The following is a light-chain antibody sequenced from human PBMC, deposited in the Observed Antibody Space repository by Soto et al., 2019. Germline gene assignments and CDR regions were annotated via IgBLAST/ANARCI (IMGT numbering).Light chain of an antibody. CDR3: SSYTSSSTYV. J-gene: IGLJ1*01. CDR1: GSDVGGYNY. CDR2: DVS. V-gene: IGLV2-14*01. Sequence: QSALTQPASVSGSPGQSIAISCIGSGSDVGGYNYVSWHQQHPGKAPKVVIYDVSNRPSGVSDRFSGSKSGNTASLTISGLQAEDEADYYCSSYTSSSTYVFGTGTKVTVL.